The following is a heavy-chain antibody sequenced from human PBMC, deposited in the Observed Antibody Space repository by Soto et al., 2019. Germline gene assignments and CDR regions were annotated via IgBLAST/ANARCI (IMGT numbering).Heavy chain of an antibody. V-gene: IGHV3-53*01. J-gene: IGHJ6*02. D-gene: IGHD3-22*01. CDR3: ARGGRLTWLYGMDV. CDR2: IYSGGST. Sequence: GGSLRLSCAASGFTVSSNYMSWVRQAPGKGLEWVSVIYSGGSTYYADSVKGRFTISRDNSKNTLYLQMNSLRAEDTAVYYCARGGRLTWLYGMDVWGQGTTVTVSS. CDR1: GFTVSSNY.